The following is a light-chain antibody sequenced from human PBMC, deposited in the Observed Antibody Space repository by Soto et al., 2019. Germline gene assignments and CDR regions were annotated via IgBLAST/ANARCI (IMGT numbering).Light chain of an antibody. CDR1: SSNLGAPYD. V-gene: IGLV1-40*01. CDR2: GNN. J-gene: IGLJ1*01. Sequence: QSALTQPPSVSGAPGQTVIISCSGSSSNLGAPYDVNWFRQLPGTVPRLLIYGNNNRPSGAPDRFSGSKSGTSASLAITGLQAEDEADYYCQSYDSSLSGYVFGTGTRSPS. CDR3: QSYDSSLSGYV.